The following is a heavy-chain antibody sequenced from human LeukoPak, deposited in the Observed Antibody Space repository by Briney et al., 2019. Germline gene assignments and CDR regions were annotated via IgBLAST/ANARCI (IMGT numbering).Heavy chain of an antibody. CDR1: GFTFSTYG. Sequence: PGRSLRLSCAASGFTFSTYGMHWVRQAPGKGLEWVAVISYDGSNKYYADSVKGRFTISRDNSKSTLYLQMNSLRAEDTAVYYCAKGGADYGEYGYWGQGTLVTVSS. V-gene: IGHV3-30*18. J-gene: IGHJ4*02. D-gene: IGHD4-17*01. CDR3: AKGGADYGEYGY. CDR2: ISYDGSNK.